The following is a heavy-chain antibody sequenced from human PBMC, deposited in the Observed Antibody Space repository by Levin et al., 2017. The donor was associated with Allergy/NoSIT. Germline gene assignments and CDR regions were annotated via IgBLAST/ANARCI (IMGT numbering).Heavy chain of an antibody. Sequence: ASVKVSCKASGYTFTSYGISWVRQAPGQGLEWMGWISAYNGNTNYAQKLQGRVTMTTDTSTSTAYMELRSLRSDDTAVYYCARGGEKTRVVVRRIDAFDIWGQGTMVTVSS. CDR1: GYTFTSYG. CDR3: ARGGEKTRVVVRRIDAFDI. J-gene: IGHJ3*02. D-gene: IGHD2-2*01. CDR2: ISAYNGNT. V-gene: IGHV1-18*01.